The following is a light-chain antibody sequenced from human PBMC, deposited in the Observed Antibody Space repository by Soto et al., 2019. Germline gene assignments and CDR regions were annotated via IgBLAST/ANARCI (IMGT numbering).Light chain of an antibody. Sequence: QSALTQPPSASGSPGQSVTISCTGSSSDVGGYNSVSWYQHHPGKVPKVMIYEVSKRPSGVPDRFSGSKSVNTASLTVSGLQAEDEADYYCSSSAGSNNLVFGGGTKLTVL. J-gene: IGLJ2*01. CDR2: EVS. CDR1: SSDVGGYNS. V-gene: IGLV2-8*01. CDR3: SSSAGSNNLV.